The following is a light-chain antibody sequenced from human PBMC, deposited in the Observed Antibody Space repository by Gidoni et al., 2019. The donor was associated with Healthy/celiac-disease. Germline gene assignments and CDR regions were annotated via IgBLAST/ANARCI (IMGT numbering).Light chain of an antibody. CDR3: QQYDNLPPMLT. CDR2: DAS. CDR1: QDISNY. J-gene: IGKJ4*01. Sequence: DIQMTQSPSSLSASVGDRVTITCQASQDISNYLNWYQQKPGKAPKLLIYDASNLETGVPSRFSGSGSGTDFTFTISSLQPEDIATYYCQQYDNLPPMLTFAGXTKVEIK. V-gene: IGKV1-33*01.